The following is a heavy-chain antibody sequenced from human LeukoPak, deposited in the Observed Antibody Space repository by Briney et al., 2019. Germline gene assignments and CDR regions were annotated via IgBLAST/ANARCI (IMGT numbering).Heavy chain of an antibody. Sequence: AGGSLRLSCAASGFTFSSYEMNWVRQAPGKGLEWVSYISSSGSTIYYADSVKGRFTISRDNAKNSLYLQIHTLRAEDTAVYYCAGDGTGVLPGDAFDIWSQGTMVTVSS. CDR3: AGDGTGVLPGDAFDI. CDR1: GFTFSSYE. J-gene: IGHJ3*02. V-gene: IGHV3-48*03. CDR2: ISSSGSTI. D-gene: IGHD1-1*01.